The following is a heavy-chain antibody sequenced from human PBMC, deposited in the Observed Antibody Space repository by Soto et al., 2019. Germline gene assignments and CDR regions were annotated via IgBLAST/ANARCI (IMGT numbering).Heavy chain of an antibody. CDR2: INPSGGST. V-gene: IGHV1-46*01. Sequence: WASVKVSCKASGYTFTSYYMHWVRQAPGQGLEWMGIINPSGGSTSYARKFQGRVTMTRDTSTSTVYMELSSLRSEDTAVYYCARAGPKVIYYDILTGYYPPRYYGMDVWGQGTTVPVSS. CDR3: ARAGPKVIYYDILTGYYPPRYYGMDV. CDR1: GYTFTSYY. D-gene: IGHD3-9*01. J-gene: IGHJ6*02.